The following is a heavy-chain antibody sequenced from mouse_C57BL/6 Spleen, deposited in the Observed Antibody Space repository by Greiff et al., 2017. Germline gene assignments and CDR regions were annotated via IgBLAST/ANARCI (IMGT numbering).Heavy chain of an antibody. CDR1: GYTFTSYW. D-gene: IGHD1-1*01. CDR3: ARSSYYGSSYYFDY. V-gene: IGHV1-55*01. CDR2: IYPGSGST. Sequence: QVQLQQSGAELVKPGASVKMSCKASGYTFTSYWITWVKQRPGQGLEWIGDIYPGSGSTNYNEKFKSKATLTVDTSSSTAYMQLSSLTSEDSAVYYCARSSYYGSSYYFDYWGQGTTLTVSS. J-gene: IGHJ2*01.